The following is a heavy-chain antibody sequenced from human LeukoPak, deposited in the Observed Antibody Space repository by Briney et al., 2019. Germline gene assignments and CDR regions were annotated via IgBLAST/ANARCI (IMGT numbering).Heavy chain of an antibody. V-gene: IGHV3-74*01. CDR1: GFTFSSYW. CDR2: INSDGSST. D-gene: IGHD6-19*01. Sequence: GGSLRLSCAASGFTFSSYWMHWVRQAPGKGLVWVSRINSDGSSTSYADSVKGRFTISRDNAKNTLYLQMNSLRAKDTAVYYCAKDRGSVAAPFDYWGQGTLVTVSS. CDR3: AKDRGSVAAPFDY. J-gene: IGHJ4*02.